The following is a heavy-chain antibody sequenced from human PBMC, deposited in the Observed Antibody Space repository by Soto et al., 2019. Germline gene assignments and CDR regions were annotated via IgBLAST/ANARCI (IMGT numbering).Heavy chain of an antibody. CDR1: GGSISSYY. Sequence: SETLSLTCTVSGGSISSYYWSWIRQPPGKGLEWIGYIYYSGSTNYNPSLKSRVTISVDTSKNQFSLKLSSVTAADTAVYYCARVAMVRGVLMEYHAFDIWGQGTMVTVSS. CDR2: IYYSGST. J-gene: IGHJ3*02. CDR3: ARVAMVRGVLMEYHAFDI. D-gene: IGHD3-10*01. V-gene: IGHV4-59*01.